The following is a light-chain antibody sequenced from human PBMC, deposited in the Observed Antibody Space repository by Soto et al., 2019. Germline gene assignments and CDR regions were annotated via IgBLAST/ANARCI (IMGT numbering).Light chain of an antibody. V-gene: IGKV3-20*01. CDR1: QSISH. CDR2: DAS. Sequence: EIVLTQSPGTLSLSPGERATLSCRASQSISHLAWYQQKPGQAPRLLISDASTRATGIPDRFSGSGSGTDFTLTIIRLEPEDVAVYYCQQYGSSPPYTFGQGTKLEIK. J-gene: IGKJ2*01. CDR3: QQYGSSPPYT.